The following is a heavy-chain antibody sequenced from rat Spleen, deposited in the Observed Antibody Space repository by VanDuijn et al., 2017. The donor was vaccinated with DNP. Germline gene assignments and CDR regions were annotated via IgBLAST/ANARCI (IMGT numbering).Heavy chain of an antibody. D-gene: IGHD4-3*01. CDR3: ARWNSGHFDY. Sequence: EVHLVESGGGLVQPGRSLKLSCAASGFTFSNYDMAWVRQAPTKGLEWVASINPSGDSSYYRASVKGRFTVSRDNAKNTLYLQMNSLRSEDMATYYCARWNSGHFDYWGQGVMVPVSS. CDR1: GFTFSNYD. CDR2: INPSGDSS. V-gene: IGHV5S13*01. J-gene: IGHJ2*01.